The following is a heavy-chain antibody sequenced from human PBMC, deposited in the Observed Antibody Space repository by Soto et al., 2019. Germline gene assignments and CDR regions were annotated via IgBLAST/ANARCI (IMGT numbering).Heavy chain of an antibody. Sequence: ASVKVSGKASGYTFTSYDINWVRQATGQGLEWMGWMNPNSGNTGYAQKFQGRVTMTRNTSISTAYMELSSLRSEDTAVYYCARGYDSSGYYHYLFLEHYYYGMDVWGQGTTVTVSS. D-gene: IGHD3-22*01. CDR3: ARGYDSSGYYHYLFLEHYYYGMDV. CDR2: MNPNSGNT. CDR1: GYTFTSYD. V-gene: IGHV1-8*01. J-gene: IGHJ6*02.